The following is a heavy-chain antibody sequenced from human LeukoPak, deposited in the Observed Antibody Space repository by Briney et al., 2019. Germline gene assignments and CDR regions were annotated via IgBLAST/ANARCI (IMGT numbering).Heavy chain of an antibody. J-gene: IGHJ4*02. CDR2: ISGSGGST. Sequence: GGSLRLSCAASGFTFSNYAMVWVCQAPGKGLEWVSAISGSGGSTYYADSVKGRFTISRDNSKNTLYLQMNSLRAEDTAVYYCARYDGGSGPFDYWGQGTLVTVSS. CDR1: GFTFSNYA. D-gene: IGHD3-10*01. V-gene: IGHV3-23*01. CDR3: ARYDGGSGPFDY.